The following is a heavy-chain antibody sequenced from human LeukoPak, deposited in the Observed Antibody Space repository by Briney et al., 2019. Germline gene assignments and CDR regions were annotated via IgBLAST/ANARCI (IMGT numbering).Heavy chain of an antibody. V-gene: IGHV3-9*01. CDR1: GFTFDDYA. Sequence: GGSLRLSCAASGFTFDDYAMHWVRQAPGKGLEWVSGISWNSGSIGYADSVEGRFTISRDNAKNSLYLQMNSLRAEDTALYYCARSSAVAGIDYWGQGTLVTASS. D-gene: IGHD6-19*01. CDR2: ISWNSGSI. J-gene: IGHJ4*02. CDR3: ARSSAVAGIDY.